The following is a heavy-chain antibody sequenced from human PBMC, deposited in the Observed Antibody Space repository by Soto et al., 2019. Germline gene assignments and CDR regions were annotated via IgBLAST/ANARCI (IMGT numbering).Heavy chain of an antibody. CDR1: GGSISSCDYY. J-gene: IGHJ6*02. CDR3: ARHVVGSTGYNYYGLDV. CDR2: IYFSVST. V-gene: IGHV4-61*05. D-gene: IGHD1-26*01. Sequence: SEALSLTCTFSGGSISSCDYYWGWILQPPGKGLEWIRYIYFSVSTNYNPSLKRRVTISVYTSKNQVSLKLSSVTAGDTAVYNCARHVVGSTGYNYYGLDVRGQGTTVIVCS.